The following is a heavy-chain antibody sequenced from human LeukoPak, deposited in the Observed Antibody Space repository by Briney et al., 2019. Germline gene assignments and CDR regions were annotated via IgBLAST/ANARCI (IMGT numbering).Heavy chain of an antibody. CDR2: IYYSGST. Sequence: PSETLSPTCTFSDGSISSYYWSWIRPPPGKGLEWIGYIYYSGSTNYNPSLKSRVTISLATSKNQFSLKLRSVTAAATAVYYCARARMGVIPYFDYWGQGTLVTVSS. CDR1: DGSISSYY. CDR3: ARARMGVIPYFDY. V-gene: IGHV4-59*01. J-gene: IGHJ4*02. D-gene: IGHD3-16*02.